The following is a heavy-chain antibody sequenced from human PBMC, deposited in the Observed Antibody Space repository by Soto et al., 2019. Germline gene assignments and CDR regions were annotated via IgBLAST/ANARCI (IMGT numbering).Heavy chain of an antibody. Sequence: QEQLVQSGAEVKKSGSSVKVSCKDTGGLFSSYAVSWVRQAPGQGLEWMGGIIPVFDTVYYAQKFQGRVTITADESTNTAYMELSSRRSEETAMYYCARGGSGYVWFNEFWGQGTLVTVSS. CDR2: IIPVFDTV. V-gene: IGHV1-69*01. J-gene: IGHJ4*02. CDR3: ARGGSGYVWFNEF. CDR1: GGLFSSYA. D-gene: IGHD3-22*01.